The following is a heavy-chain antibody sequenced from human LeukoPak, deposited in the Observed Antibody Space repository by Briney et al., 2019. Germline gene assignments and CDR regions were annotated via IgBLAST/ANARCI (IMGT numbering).Heavy chain of an antibody. CDR2: ISYDGSNK. J-gene: IGHJ4*02. CDR1: GFTFSSYA. V-gene: IGHV3-30*04. Sequence: PEGSLRLSCAASGFTFSSYAMHWVRQAPGKGLEWVAVISYDGSNKYYADSVKGRFTISRDNSKNTLYLQMNSLRAEDTAVYYCARVVGAEYYFDYWGQGTLVTVSS. CDR3: ARVVGAEYYFDY. D-gene: IGHD1-26*01.